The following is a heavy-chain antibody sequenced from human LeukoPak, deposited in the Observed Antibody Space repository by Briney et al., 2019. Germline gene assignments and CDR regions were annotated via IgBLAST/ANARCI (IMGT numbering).Heavy chain of an antibody. Sequence: SETLSLTCAVYGGSFSGYYWSWIRQPPGKGLEWIGEINHSGSTNYNPSLKSRVTISVDTSKNQFSLKLSSVTAADTAVYYCARLVVPAAIGASRYYYYYMDVWGRGTTVTVSS. CDR3: ARLVVPAAIGASRYYYYYMDV. D-gene: IGHD2-2*01. J-gene: IGHJ6*03. CDR2: INHSGST. CDR1: GGSFSGYY. V-gene: IGHV4-34*01.